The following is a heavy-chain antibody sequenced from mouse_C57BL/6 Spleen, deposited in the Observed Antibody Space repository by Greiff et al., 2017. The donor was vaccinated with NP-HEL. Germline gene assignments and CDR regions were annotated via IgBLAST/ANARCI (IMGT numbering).Heavy chain of an antibody. J-gene: IGHJ4*01. CDR1: GYTFTSYW. V-gene: IGHV1-69*01. CDR3: ARPRGDAMDY. CDR2: IDPSDSYT. Sequence: QVQLQQPGAELVMPGASVKLSCKASGYTFTSYWMHWVKQRPGQGLEWIGEIDPSDSYTNYNQKFKGKSTLTVDKSSSTAYMQLSSLTSEDSAVYYCARPRGDAMDYWGQGTSVTVSS.